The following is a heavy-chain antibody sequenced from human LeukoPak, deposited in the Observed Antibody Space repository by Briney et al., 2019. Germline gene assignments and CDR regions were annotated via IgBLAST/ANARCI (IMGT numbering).Heavy chain of an antibody. CDR3: ARLSSKSGYCSSTSCYGDNWFDP. Sequence: GGSLRLSCAASGFTFSSYAMHWVRQAPGKGLEWVAVISYDGSNKYYADSVKGRFTISRDNSKNTLYLQMNSLRAEDTAVYYCARLSSKSGYCSSTSCYGDNWFDPWGQGTLVTVSS. CDR1: GFTFSSYA. J-gene: IGHJ5*02. D-gene: IGHD2-2*01. V-gene: IGHV3-30-3*01. CDR2: ISYDGSNK.